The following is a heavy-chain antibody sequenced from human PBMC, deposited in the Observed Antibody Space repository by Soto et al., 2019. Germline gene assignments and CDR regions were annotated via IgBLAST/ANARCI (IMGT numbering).Heavy chain of an antibody. Sequence: ASVKVSCKGSGYTFTNFYIHWVRQAPGQGLEWMGIVNPNGGSTNYAQNFKGRFTISRDSAKKSLYLEMNNLRAEDTALYRCTRDTYSFWSGPSFFSFWGQGTLVTVSS. V-gene: IGHV1-46*01. J-gene: IGHJ4*02. CDR1: GYTFTNFY. CDR2: VNPNGGST. CDR3: TRDTYSFWSGPSFFSF. D-gene: IGHD3-3*01.